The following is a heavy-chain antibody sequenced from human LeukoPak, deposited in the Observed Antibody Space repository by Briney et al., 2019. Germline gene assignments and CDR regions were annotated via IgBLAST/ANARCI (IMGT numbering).Heavy chain of an antibody. CDR1: GFTFSSYA. J-gene: IGHJ4*02. CDR3: AKDLRDYGDYGGYFDY. V-gene: IGHV3-23*01. D-gene: IGHD4-17*01. Sequence: SGGSLRLSCAASGFTFSSYAMSWVRQAPGKGLEWVSAISGSGGSTYYADSVKGRFTISRDNSKNTLYLQMNSLRAEDTAVYYCAKDLRDYGDYGGYFDYWGQGTLVTVSS. CDR2: ISGSGGST.